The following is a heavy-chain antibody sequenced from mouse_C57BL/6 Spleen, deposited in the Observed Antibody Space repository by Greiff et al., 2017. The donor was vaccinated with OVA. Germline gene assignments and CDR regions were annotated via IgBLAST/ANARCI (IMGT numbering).Heavy chain of an antibody. CDR1: GFTFSDYG. Sequence: EVKLMESGGGLVKPGGSLKLSCAASGFTFSDYGMHWVRQAPEKGLEWVAYISSGSSTIYYADTVKGRFTISRDNAKNTLFLQMTSLRSEDTAMYYCARTYYYGSRSFDYWGQGTTRTVSS. V-gene: IGHV5-17*01. CDR3: ARTYYYGSRSFDY. J-gene: IGHJ2*01. D-gene: IGHD1-1*01. CDR2: ISSGSSTI.